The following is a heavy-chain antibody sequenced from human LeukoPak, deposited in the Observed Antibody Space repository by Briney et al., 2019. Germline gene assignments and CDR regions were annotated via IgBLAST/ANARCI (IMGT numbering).Heavy chain of an antibody. Sequence: PSETLSLTCTVSGGSISSHYWSWIRQPPGKGLEWIAYLLDSVNTKDNPSLQSRLTLSADTSKNQFSLRLSSVTAADTAVYYCATIKRGSIYGYFDFWGLGIKVTVSS. CDR3: ATIKRGSIYGYFDF. CDR2: LLDSVNT. J-gene: IGHJ4*02. CDR1: GGSISSHY. D-gene: IGHD5-18*01. V-gene: IGHV4-59*11.